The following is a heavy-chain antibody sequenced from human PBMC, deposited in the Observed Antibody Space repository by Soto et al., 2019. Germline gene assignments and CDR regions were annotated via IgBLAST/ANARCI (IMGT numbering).Heavy chain of an antibody. Sequence: PGGSLRLSCAASGFTFSSYGMHWVRQAPGKGLEWVAVISYDGSNKYYADSVKGRFTISRDNSKNTLYLQMNSLRAEDTAVYYRAKDDFWSGYYNRWSRSYGMDVWGQGTTVTVSS. V-gene: IGHV3-30*18. D-gene: IGHD3-3*01. CDR2: ISYDGSNK. CDR3: AKDDFWSGYYNRWSRSYGMDV. J-gene: IGHJ6*02. CDR1: GFTFSSYG.